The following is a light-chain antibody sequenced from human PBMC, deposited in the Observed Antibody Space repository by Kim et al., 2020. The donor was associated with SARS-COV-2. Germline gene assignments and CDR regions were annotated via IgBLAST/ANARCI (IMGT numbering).Light chain of an antibody. CDR1: NLGDKY. Sequence: VSVSPGQTATLTCSGDNLGDKYICWYQQKSGQSPVLVIYQNYKRPSTIPERFSGSNSGNTATLTISGTQAMDEADYYCQAWDFNRVFGRGTQLTVL. V-gene: IGLV3-1*01. CDR2: QNY. CDR3: QAWDFNRV. J-gene: IGLJ3*02.